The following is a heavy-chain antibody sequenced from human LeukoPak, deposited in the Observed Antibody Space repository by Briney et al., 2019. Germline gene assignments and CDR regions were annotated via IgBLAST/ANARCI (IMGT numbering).Heavy chain of an antibody. J-gene: IGHJ4*02. V-gene: IGHV3-30*18. Sequence: GGSLRLSCAASGFTFSSYGVHWVRQAPGKGLEWVAVISYDGSNKYYADSVKGRFTISRDNSKNTLYLQMNSLRAEDTAVYYCAKTYDSSGYHYWGQGTLVTVSS. CDR1: GFTFSSYG. CDR3: AKTYDSSGYHY. CDR2: ISYDGSNK. D-gene: IGHD3-22*01.